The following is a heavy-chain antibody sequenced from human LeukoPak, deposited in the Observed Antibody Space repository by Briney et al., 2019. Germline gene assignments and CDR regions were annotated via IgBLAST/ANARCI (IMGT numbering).Heavy chain of an antibody. CDR3: ARGRYGVDY. CDR1: GGSISSSSYY. D-gene: IGHD5-18*01. CDR2: IYYSGST. V-gene: IGHV4-39*01. J-gene: IGHJ4*02. Sequence: SETLSLTCTVSGGSISSSSYYWGWIRQPPGKGLEWIGSIYYSGSTYYNPSLKSRVTISVDTSKNQFSLKLSSVTAADTAVYYCARGRYGVDYWGQGTLVTVSS.